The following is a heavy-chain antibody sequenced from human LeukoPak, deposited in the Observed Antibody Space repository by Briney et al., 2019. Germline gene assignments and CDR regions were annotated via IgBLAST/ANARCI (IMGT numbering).Heavy chain of an antibody. D-gene: IGHD2-2*01. Sequence: SVKVSCTASGGTFSSYAISWVRQAPGQGLEWMGGIIPIFGTANYAQKFQGRVTITADESTSTAYMELSSLRSEDTAVYYCSKGGIVVVPAATNYYYYGMDVWGQGTTVTVSS. CDR1: GGTFSSYA. V-gene: IGHV1-69*13. J-gene: IGHJ6*02. CDR2: IIPIFGTA. CDR3: SKGGIVVVPAATNYYYYGMDV.